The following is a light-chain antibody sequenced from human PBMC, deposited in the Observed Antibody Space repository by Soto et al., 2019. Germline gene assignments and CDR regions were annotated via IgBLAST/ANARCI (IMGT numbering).Light chain of an antibody. Sequence: QSVLTRPPSASGTPGQRVTISCSGRNSNIGTNTVAWYQQFPGTAPKLLIYNNSQRPSGVPDRFSGSKSGTSASLAISGLQSEDEADYYCAAWDDSLNGVLIGGGTKLTVL. J-gene: IGLJ2*01. CDR3: AAWDDSLNGVL. CDR1: NSNIGTNT. CDR2: NNS. V-gene: IGLV1-44*01.